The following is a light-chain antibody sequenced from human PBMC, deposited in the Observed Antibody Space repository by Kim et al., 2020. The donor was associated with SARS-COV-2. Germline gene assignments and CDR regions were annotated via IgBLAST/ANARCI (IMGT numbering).Light chain of an antibody. CDR2: KDS. V-gene: IGLV3-25*03. CDR1: ALPKQY. J-gene: IGLJ3*02. CDR3: QSADSSDTWV. Sequence: SYELTQPPSVSVPPGQTARITCSGDALPKQYAYWYQQKPGQAPVLVIYKDSERPSGIPERFSGSSSGTTVTLSISGVQAEDEADYYCQSADSSDTWVFGGGTQLTVL.